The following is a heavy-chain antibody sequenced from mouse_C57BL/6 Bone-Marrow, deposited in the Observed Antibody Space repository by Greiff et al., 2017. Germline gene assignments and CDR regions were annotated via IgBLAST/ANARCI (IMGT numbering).Heavy chain of an antibody. D-gene: IGHD2-4*01. Sequence: QVHVKQPGAELVKPGASVKLSCKASGYTFTSYWMHWVKQRPGQGLEWIGMIHPNSGSTNYNEKFKSKATLTVDKSSSTAYMQLSSLTSEDSAVYYCATYDYDPWYFDVWGTGTTVTVSS. CDR2: IHPNSGST. V-gene: IGHV1-64*01. CDR1: GYTFTSYW. CDR3: ATYDYDPWYFDV. J-gene: IGHJ1*03.